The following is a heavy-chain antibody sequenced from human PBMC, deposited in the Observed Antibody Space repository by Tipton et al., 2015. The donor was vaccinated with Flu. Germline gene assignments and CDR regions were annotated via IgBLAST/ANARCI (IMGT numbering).Heavy chain of an antibody. CDR3: ARGTTWGSFEH. CDR1: GASFSSIGHY. CDR2: IYYGGST. V-gene: IGHV4-39*07. D-gene: IGHD7-27*01. J-gene: IGHJ4*02. Sequence: TLSLTCSVSGASFSSIGHYWGWIRQSPGKGLEWIGTIYYGGSTYYNPSLKSRVTISLDMSKSQFSLQLTSVTAADTAVYYCARGTTWGSFEHWGPGALVTVSS.